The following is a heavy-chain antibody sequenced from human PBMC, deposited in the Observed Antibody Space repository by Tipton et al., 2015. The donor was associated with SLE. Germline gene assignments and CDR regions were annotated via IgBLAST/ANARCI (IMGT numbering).Heavy chain of an antibody. V-gene: IGHV3-23*01. Sequence: SLRLSCSASGFTFSNYAMSWVRQAPGKGLEWVSAISGTSVDIYYVDSVNGRFTISRDNSKNTVFLQMNSLRVEDTAVYFCARVVAERLGLDFWGQGILVSVSS. CDR3: ARVVAERLGLDF. CDR2: ISGTSVDI. D-gene: IGHD3-16*01. CDR1: GFTFSNYA. J-gene: IGHJ4*02.